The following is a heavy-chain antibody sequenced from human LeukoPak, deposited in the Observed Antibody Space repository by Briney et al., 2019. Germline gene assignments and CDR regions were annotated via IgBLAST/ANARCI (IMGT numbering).Heavy chain of an antibody. CDR3: ARRYYYNLGSFPFDF. CDR1: GGPFSGYF. CDR2: IHNSGTT. J-gene: IGHJ4*02. D-gene: IGHD3-10*01. V-gene: IGHV4-34*01. Sequence: SETLSLTCAVSGGPFSGYFWSWIRQSSGKGLEWIGEIHNSGTTNYNPSLNSRVTISEDTSKNPFYLNLSSVTAADTAVYYCARRYYYNLGSFPFDFWGQGTLVTVSS.